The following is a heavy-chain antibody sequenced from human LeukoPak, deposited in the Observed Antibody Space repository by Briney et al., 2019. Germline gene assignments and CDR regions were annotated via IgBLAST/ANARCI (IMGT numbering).Heavy chain of an antibody. CDR1: GFTFSSYS. CDR3: ARAYYGGGYNWFDP. J-gene: IGHJ5*02. D-gene: IGHD4-23*01. V-gene: IGHV3-48*04. CDR2: ISSSSSTI. Sequence: GGFLRLSCAASGFTFSSYSMNWVRQAPGKGLEWVSYISSSSSTIYYADSVKGRFTISRDNAKNSLYLQMNSLRAEDTAVYYCARAYYGGGYNWFDPWGQGTLVTVSS.